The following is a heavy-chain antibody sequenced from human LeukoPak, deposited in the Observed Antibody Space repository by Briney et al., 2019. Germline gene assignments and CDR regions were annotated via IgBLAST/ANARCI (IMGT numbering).Heavy chain of an antibody. CDR2: ISGSGGST. D-gene: IGHD6-19*01. Sequence: GGSLRLSCAASGFTFSSYAMSWVRQAPGKGLEWVSAISGSGGSTYYADSVKGRFTISRDNSKNTLYLQMNSLRAEDTAVYYCARDSSGWYIWDYWGQGTLVTVSS. J-gene: IGHJ4*02. CDR1: GFTFSSYA. V-gene: IGHV3-23*01. CDR3: ARDSSGWYIWDY.